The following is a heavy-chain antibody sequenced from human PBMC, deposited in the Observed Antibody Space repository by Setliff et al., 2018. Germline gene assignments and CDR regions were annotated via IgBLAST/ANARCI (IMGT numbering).Heavy chain of an antibody. D-gene: IGHD6-13*01. CDR2: MNPNIGNT. V-gene: IGHV1-8*03. Sequence: ASVKVSCKASGDTFSTYALSWVRQAPGQGLEWMGWMNPNIGNTDYAPKFQDRVTLSRNTSISTVYMELSSLTSDDTAVYYCAREGRARGSYSSSWYVRQDQYGMDVWGQGTTVTVSS. CDR1: GDTFSTYA. J-gene: IGHJ6*02. CDR3: AREGRARGSYSSSWYVRQDQYGMDV.